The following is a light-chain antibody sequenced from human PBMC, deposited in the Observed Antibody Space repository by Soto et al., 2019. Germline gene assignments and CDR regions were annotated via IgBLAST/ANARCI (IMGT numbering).Light chain of an antibody. J-gene: IGKJ1*01. V-gene: IGKV3-15*01. CDR3: QQYNNWWT. CDR2: DVS. CDR1: QSVRTN. Sequence: EIVMTQSPATLSVSPGESVTLSCRASQSVRTNLAWYQQKPGQAPRLLIYDVSTRATGIPARFSGSGFGTEFTLTIGSLQPEDFAVYYCQQYNNWWTFGQGTKVEMK.